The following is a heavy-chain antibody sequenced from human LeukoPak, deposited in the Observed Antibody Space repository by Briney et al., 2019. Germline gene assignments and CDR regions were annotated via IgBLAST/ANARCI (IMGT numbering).Heavy chain of an antibody. J-gene: IGHJ5*02. CDR3: ARGYCSSTSCPCDP. Sequence: TGGSLRLSCAASGFTFSSYAMHWVRQAPGKGLEWVAVISYDGSNKYYADSVKGRFTISRDNSKNTLYLQMNSLRAEDTAVYYCARGYCSSTSCPCDPWGQGTLVTVSS. CDR1: GFTFSSYA. CDR2: ISYDGSNK. V-gene: IGHV3-30-3*01. D-gene: IGHD2-2*01.